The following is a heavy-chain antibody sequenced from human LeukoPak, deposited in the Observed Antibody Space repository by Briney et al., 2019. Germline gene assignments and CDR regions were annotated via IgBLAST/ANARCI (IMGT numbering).Heavy chain of an antibody. CDR3: ARAGVAAAGTRTPYYFDY. D-gene: IGHD6-13*01. Sequence: GGSLRLSCAASGFTFSSYAMNWVRQAPGKGLEWVSAISGSGATAYYADSVNGRFTISRDNSKNTLYLQMNSLRAEDTAVYYCARAGVAAAGTRTPYYFDYWGQGTLVTVSS. J-gene: IGHJ4*02. V-gene: IGHV3-23*01. CDR1: GFTFSSYA. CDR2: ISGSGATA.